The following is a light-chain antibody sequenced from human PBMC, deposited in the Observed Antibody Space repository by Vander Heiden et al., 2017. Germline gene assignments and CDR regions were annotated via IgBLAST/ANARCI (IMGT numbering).Light chain of an antibody. V-gene: IGKV3-11*01. J-gene: IGKJ1*01. CDR3: QQGSNCPRT. CDR2: AAS. Sequence: IVLTQPPATLELSRGERATLSCSASQSVSSYLAWHHQTPGQAPRLLIYAASNRATGIPARFRGSASATHFPLTISILAPEDFAVYYCQQGSNCPRTFGQGTKVEIK. CDR1: QSVSSY.